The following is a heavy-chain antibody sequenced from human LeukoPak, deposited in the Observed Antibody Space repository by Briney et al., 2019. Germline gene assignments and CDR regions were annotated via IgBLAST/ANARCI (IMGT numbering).Heavy chain of an antibody. CDR3: ASTMVRGVTPFDY. Sequence: ASVKVSCKVSGYTLTELSMHWVRQAPGKGLEWMGGFDPEDGETIYAQKFQGRVTVTEDTSTDTAYMELSSLRSEDTAVYYCASTMVRGVTPFDYWGQGTLVTVSS. V-gene: IGHV1-24*01. CDR2: FDPEDGET. CDR1: GYTLTELS. J-gene: IGHJ4*02. D-gene: IGHD3-10*01.